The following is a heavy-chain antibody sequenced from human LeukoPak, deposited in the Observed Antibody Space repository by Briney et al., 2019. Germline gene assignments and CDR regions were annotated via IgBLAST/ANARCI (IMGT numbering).Heavy chain of an antibody. J-gene: IGHJ4*02. CDR1: GFTQYDYP. CDR3: AKDILRGSYYGRDY. Sequence: PGVSVRLPCAACGFTQYDYPMQWLRHAPGKGLEWVSLISGGGGNTYYADSVKGRLTISRDNRKNSLYPKKNSLRSEDTALYYCAKDILRGSYYGRDYWGQGTLVTVSS. V-gene: IGHV3-43*02. D-gene: IGHD1-26*01. CDR2: ISGGGGNT.